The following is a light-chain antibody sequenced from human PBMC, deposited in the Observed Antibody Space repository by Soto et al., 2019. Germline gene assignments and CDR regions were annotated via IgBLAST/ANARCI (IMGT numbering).Light chain of an antibody. CDR3: QQYGTSPFT. CDR2: GAS. CDR1: QTVNNNY. J-gene: IGKJ3*01. V-gene: IGKV3-20*01. Sequence: EIVLTQSPGTLSLSPGERATLSCRASQTVNNNYLTWYQQTPGQAPRLLIYGASSRATGIADKFSASGSGTDFTLTISRLEPEDFEVYYCQQYGTSPFTFGPGTKVDIK.